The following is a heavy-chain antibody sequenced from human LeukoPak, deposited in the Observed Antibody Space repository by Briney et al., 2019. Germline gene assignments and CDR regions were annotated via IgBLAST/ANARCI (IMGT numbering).Heavy chain of an antibody. CDR1: GGSISSSSYY. V-gene: IGHV4-39*07. CDR3: ARFDSSGYYCPY. J-gene: IGHJ4*02. CDR2: IYYSGST. Sequence: PSETLSLTCTVSGGSISSSSYYWGWIRQPPGKGLEWIGSIYYSGSTYYNPSLKSRVTISVDTSKIQFSLKLSSVTAADTAVYYCARFDSSGYYCPYWGQGTLVTVSS. D-gene: IGHD3-22*01.